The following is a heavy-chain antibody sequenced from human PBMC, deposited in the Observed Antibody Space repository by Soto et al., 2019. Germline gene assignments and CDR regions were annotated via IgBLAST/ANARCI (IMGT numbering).Heavy chain of an antibody. CDR3: AQDYGDYGGYYYYGMDV. Sequence: SSMKVSCKASGGTFSSYAISWVRQAPGQGLEWMGGIMPIVGRANYAQKFQGRVPITADKSTSTAYMELSSLRSEDTAVYYCAQDYGDYGGYYYYGMDVWGQGTTVTVS. D-gene: IGHD4-17*01. CDR2: IMPIVGRA. V-gene: IGHV1-69*10. J-gene: IGHJ6*02. CDR1: GGTFSSYA.